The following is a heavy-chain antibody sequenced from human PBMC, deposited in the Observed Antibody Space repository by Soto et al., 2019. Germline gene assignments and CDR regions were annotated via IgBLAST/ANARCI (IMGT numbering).Heavy chain of an antibody. CDR1: GGSISSGGYS. D-gene: IGHD6-19*01. CDR2: IYHSGST. CDR3: ARAGGLGAVAADY. J-gene: IGHJ4*02. Sequence: QLQLQESGSGLVKPSQTLSLTCAVSGGSISSGGYSWSWIRQPPGKGLEWIGYIYHSGSTYYNPSLKSRVTISVDRSKNKFSLKLSSVTAADTAVYYCARAGGLGAVAADYWGKGTLVTVSS. V-gene: IGHV4-30-2*01.